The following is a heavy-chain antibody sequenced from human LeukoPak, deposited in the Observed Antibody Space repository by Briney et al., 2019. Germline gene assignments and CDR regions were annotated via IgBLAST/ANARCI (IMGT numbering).Heavy chain of an antibody. CDR3: ARLTLEYGSGSYYDY. D-gene: IGHD3-10*01. CDR2: IIPIFGTA. V-gene: IGHV1-69*05. CDR1: GGTFSSYA. Sequence: ASVKVSYKASGGTFSSYAISWARQAPGQGLEWMGGIIPIFGTANYAQKFQGRVTITTDESTSTAYMELSSLRSEDTAVYYCARLTLEYGSGSYYDYWGQGTLVTVSS. J-gene: IGHJ4*02.